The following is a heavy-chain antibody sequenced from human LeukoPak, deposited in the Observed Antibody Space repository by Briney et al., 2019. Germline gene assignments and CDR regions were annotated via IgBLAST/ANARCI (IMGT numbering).Heavy chain of an antibody. CDR2: IYYSGST. J-gene: IGHJ6*03. V-gene: IGHV4-59*12. Sequence: SETLSLTCTVSGGSISSYYWSWIRQPPGKGLEWIGYIYYSGSTNYNPSLKSRVTISVDTSKNQFSLKLSSVTAADTAVYYCARSRYSSSWYVHYYYYYMDVWGKGTTVTVSS. CDR1: GGSISSYY. CDR3: ARSRYSSSWYVHYYYYYMDV. D-gene: IGHD6-13*01.